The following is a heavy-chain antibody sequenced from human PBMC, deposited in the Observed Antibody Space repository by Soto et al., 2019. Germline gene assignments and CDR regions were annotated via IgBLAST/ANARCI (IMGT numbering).Heavy chain of an antibody. V-gene: IGHV2-5*01. Sequence: ITLKESGPTLVKPTQTLTLTCTFSGFSLTTSGVSVGWIRQPPGKALEWLALIHWYDDKRYSASLKSRLTITKDTSKNQVVLRLTNMDPVDTATYYCARGAGSGYDWDYWGQGTLVTVAS. J-gene: IGHJ4*02. CDR3: ARGAGSGYDWDY. CDR1: GFSLTTSGVS. D-gene: IGHD5-12*01. CDR2: IHWYDDK.